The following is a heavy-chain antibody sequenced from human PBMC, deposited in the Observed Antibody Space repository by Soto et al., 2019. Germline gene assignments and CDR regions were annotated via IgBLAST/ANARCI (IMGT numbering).Heavy chain of an antibody. CDR3: ARDAHDYGDYWDYFDY. Sequence: KFQGRVTITRDTSASTAYMELSSLRSEDTAVYYCARDAHDYGDYWDYFDYWGQGTLVTVSS. J-gene: IGHJ4*02. V-gene: IGHV1-3*01. D-gene: IGHD4-17*01.